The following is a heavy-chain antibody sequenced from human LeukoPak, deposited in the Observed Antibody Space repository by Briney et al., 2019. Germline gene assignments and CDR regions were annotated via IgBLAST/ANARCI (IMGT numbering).Heavy chain of an antibody. Sequence: GGSLRLSCAASGFTFSGSAMHWVRQASGKGREWVGRIRSKANSYATAYAASVKGRFTISRDDSKNTAYLQMNSLKTEDTAVYYCTTHDYGDAIDYWGQGTLVTVSS. CDR2: IRSKANSYAT. CDR1: GFTFSGSA. V-gene: IGHV3-73*01. CDR3: TTHDYGDAIDY. J-gene: IGHJ4*02. D-gene: IGHD4-17*01.